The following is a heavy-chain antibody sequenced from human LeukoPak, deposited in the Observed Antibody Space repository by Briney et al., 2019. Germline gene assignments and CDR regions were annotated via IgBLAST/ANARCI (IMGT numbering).Heavy chain of an antibody. CDR2: ISGSGGST. CDR3: AKDPGGKNYYDSSGLGDI. D-gene: IGHD3-22*01. V-gene: IGHV3-23*01. CDR1: GFTFSSYA. J-gene: IGHJ3*02. Sequence: PGGSLRLSCPASGFTFSSYAMSWVRQAPGKGLEWVSAISGSGGSTYYADSVKGRFTISRDNSKNTLYLQMNSLRAEDTAVYYCAKDPGGKNYYDSSGLGDIWGQGTMVTVSS.